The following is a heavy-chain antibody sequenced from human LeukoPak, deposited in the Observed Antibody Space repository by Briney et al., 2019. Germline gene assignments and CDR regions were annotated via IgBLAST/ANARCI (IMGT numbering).Heavy chain of an antibody. Sequence: ASVKVSCKASGYTFTSYGISWVRQAPGQGLDWMGWISAYNGNTNYAQKLQGRVTMTTDTSTSTAYMELRSLRSDDTAVYYCARDRRAAAGTGEAFDYWGQGTLVTVSS. CDR3: ARDRRAAAGTGEAFDY. CDR1: GYTFTSYG. D-gene: IGHD6-13*01. CDR2: ISAYNGNT. V-gene: IGHV1-18*01. J-gene: IGHJ4*02.